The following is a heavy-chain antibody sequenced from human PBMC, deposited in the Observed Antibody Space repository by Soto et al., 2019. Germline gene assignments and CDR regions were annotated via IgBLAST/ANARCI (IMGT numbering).Heavy chain of an antibody. J-gene: IGHJ4*02. D-gene: IGHD3-22*01. CDR3: ARSYDSSGYYYTY. CDR2: IYYSGST. CDR1: GGSISSGGYY. V-gene: IGHV4-31*03. Sequence: SETLSLTCTVSGGSISSGGYYWSWIRQHPGKGLEWIGYIYYSGSTYYNPSLKSRVTISVDTSKNQFSLKLSSVTAADTAVYYCARSYDSSGYYYTYWGQGTLVTVS.